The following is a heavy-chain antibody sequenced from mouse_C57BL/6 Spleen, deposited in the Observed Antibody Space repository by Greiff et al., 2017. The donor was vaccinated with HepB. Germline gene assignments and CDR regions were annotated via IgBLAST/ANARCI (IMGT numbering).Heavy chain of an antibody. Sequence: VQLKQSGAELVRPGASVKLSCTASGFNIKDDYMHWVKQRPEQGLEWIGWIDPENGDTEYASKFQGKATITADTSSNTAYLQLSSLTSEDTAVYYGTTGRLRVLFDYWGQGTTLTVSS. CDR2: IDPENGDT. CDR1: GFNIKDDY. CDR3: TTGRLRVLFDY. V-gene: IGHV14-4*01. D-gene: IGHD2-4*01. J-gene: IGHJ2*01.